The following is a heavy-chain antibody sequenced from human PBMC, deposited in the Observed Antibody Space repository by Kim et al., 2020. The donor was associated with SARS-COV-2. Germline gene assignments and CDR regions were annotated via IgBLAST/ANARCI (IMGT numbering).Heavy chain of an antibody. Sequence: ASVKVSCKVXGYTLPELSMHWVRQAPGKGLEWMGGFDPEDGETIYAQKFQGRVTMTEDTSTDTAYMELSSLRSEDTAVYYCATSSVVIKSHWFDPWGQGTLVTVSS. CDR3: ATSSVVIKSHWFDP. V-gene: IGHV1-24*01. CDR1: GYTLPELS. CDR2: FDPEDGET. J-gene: IGHJ5*02. D-gene: IGHD3-22*01.